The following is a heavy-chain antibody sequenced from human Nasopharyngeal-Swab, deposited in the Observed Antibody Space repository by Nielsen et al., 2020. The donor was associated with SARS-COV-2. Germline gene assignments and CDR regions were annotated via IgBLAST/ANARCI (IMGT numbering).Heavy chain of an antibody. J-gene: IGHJ4*02. CDR2: INSLSTYI. CDR1: GFTFSAYR. CDR3: AKDGDHGDFTVGIDS. D-gene: IGHD4-17*01. Sequence: GESLKISCAASGFTFSAYRMNWVRQAPGKGLEWVSSINSLSTYIHYVDLVKGRFTISRDNAKNSLYLQMNSLRTEDTAFYYCAKDGDHGDFTVGIDSWGQGTLVTVSS. V-gene: IGHV3-21*04.